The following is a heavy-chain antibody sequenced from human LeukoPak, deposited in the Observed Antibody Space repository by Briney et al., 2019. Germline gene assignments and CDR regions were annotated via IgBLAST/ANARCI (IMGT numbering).Heavy chain of an antibody. CDR1: GGFISSSSYY. CDR3: ARTVYSSGWYIDY. V-gene: IGHV4-39*01. J-gene: IGHJ4*02. D-gene: IGHD6-19*01. CDR2: IYYSGST. Sequence: PSETLSLTCTVSGGFISSSSYYWGWIRQPPGKGLEWIGSIYYSGSTYYNPSLKSRVTISVDTSKNQFSLKLSSVTAADTAVYYCARTVYSSGWYIDYWGQGTLVTVSS.